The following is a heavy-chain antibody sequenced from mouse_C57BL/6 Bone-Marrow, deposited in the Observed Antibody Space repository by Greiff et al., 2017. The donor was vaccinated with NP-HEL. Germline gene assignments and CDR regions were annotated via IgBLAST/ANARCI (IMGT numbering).Heavy chain of an antibody. D-gene: IGHD1-1*01. Sequence: VQLQQSGPGLVKPSQSLSLTCSVTGYSIISGYYWNWIRQFPGNKLEWMAYISYDGSNNYIPSLKNRISITRDISKNQFFLKLTSVTTEDTATYDCAREGGYYGSPFAYWGQGTLVTVSA. CDR3: AREGGYYGSPFAY. CDR1: GYSIISGYY. CDR2: ISYDGSN. V-gene: IGHV3-6*01. J-gene: IGHJ3*01.